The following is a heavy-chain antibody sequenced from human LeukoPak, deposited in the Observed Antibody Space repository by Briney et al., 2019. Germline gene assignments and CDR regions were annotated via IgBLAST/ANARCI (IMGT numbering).Heavy chain of an antibody. J-gene: IGHJ3*01. D-gene: IGHD3-22*01. CDR1: GGSLSGYY. CDR2: INHLGTT. Sequence: SETLSLTCGVSGGSLSGYYWSWVRQSPGKGLEWIGEINHLGTTNYNPSLKSRVTISEDTSENQFSLKLSSVTVADTAVYYCARGQRLRYYYDRSASDVWGHGTMVTVSS. V-gene: IGHV4-34*01. CDR3: ARGQRLRYYYDRSASDV.